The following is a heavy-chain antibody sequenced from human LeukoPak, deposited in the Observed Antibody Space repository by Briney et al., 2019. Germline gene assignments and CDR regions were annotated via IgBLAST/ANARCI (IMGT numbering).Heavy chain of an antibody. J-gene: IGHJ4*02. CDR3: AREPLGCGGDCHFDY. Sequence: ASVKVSCKASGYTFTSYYMHWVRQAPGQGLEWMGIINPSGGSTSYAQKFQGRVTMTRDTSTSTVYMELSSLRSEDTAVYYCAREPLGCGGDCHFDYWGQGTLVTVSS. CDR2: INPSGGST. CDR1: GYTFTSYY. D-gene: IGHD2-21*02. V-gene: IGHV1-46*01.